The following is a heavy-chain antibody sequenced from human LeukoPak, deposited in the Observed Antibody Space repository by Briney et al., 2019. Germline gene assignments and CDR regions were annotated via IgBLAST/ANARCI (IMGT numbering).Heavy chain of an antibody. Sequence: PGGSLRLSCAASGFTFSTCEMHWVRQAPGKGLEWVSYISTSGITMYYADSVKGRFTSSRDNAQNSLYLQMNSLRAEDTAVYYCARAGPGYGGLLFDYWGQGTLVTVSS. CDR2: ISTSGITM. D-gene: IGHD3-16*01. CDR1: GFTFSTCE. J-gene: IGHJ4*02. CDR3: ARAGPGYGGLLFDY. V-gene: IGHV3-48*03.